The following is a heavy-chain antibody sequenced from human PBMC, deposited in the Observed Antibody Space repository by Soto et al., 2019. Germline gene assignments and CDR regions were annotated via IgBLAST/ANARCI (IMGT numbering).Heavy chain of an antibody. CDR2: SSGSGGST. CDR3: AKELSSPRYSGYDYVFDF. J-gene: IGHJ4*02. CDR1: GFTFSSYA. V-gene: IGHV3-23*01. Sequence: GGSLRLSCTASGFTFSSYAISWVRHAPGKGLERVSASSGSGGSTYYADSAKGRFTISRDNSKNTLYLQMSSLRAEDTAVYYCAKELSSPRYSGYDYVFDFCGQGTLVTVSS. D-gene: IGHD5-12*01.